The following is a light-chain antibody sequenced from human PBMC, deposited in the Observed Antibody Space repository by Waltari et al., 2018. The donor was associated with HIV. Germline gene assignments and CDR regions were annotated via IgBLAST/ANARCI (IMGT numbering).Light chain of an antibody. Sequence: QSALTQPASVSESPGQSISISCTGTSSDVGTYDLVSWYRQYPGKAPKLIIYEVTKRPSGVSNRFSGSKSGNTASLTISGLQAADEADYYCCSYAGSSTLVIFGGGTKLTVL. J-gene: IGLJ2*01. CDR1: SSDVGTYDL. CDR2: EVT. V-gene: IGLV2-23*02. CDR3: CSYAGSSTLVI.